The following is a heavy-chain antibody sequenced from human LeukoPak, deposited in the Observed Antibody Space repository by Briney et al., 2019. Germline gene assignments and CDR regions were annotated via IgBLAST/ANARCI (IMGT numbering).Heavy chain of an antibody. Sequence: GESLKISCKGSGYSFTSYWISWVRQVPGKGLEWMGGFDPSDSYTNYSPSFQGHVTISADKSISTAYLQWGSLKASDTAMYYCARHSGYYYGSGSYYSYNWFDPWGQGTLVTVSS. J-gene: IGHJ5*02. D-gene: IGHD3-10*01. CDR3: ARHSGYYYGSGSYYSYNWFDP. V-gene: IGHV5-10-1*01. CDR1: GYSFTSYW. CDR2: FDPSDSYT.